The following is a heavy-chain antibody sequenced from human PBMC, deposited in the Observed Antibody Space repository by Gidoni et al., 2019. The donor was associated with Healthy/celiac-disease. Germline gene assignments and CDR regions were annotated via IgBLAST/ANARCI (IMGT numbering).Heavy chain of an antibody. J-gene: IGHJ4*02. V-gene: IGHV3-21*01. D-gene: IGHD1-7*01. CDR3: ARENYDYFDY. Sequence: EVQLVESGGGLVKPGGSLRLSCAAYGFTFSSYSMNWVREAPGKGLEWVSSISSSSSYIYYADSVKGRFTISRDNAKNSLYLQMNSLRAEDTAVYYCARENYDYFDYWGQGTLVTVSS. CDR1: GFTFSSYS. CDR2: ISSSSSYI.